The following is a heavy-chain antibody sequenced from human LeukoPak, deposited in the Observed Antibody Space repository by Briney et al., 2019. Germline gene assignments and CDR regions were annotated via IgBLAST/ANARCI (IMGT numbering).Heavy chain of an antibody. D-gene: IGHD2-15*01. CDR3: ARAGRGGAIVVIDSMDAFDI. V-gene: IGHV3-48*03. CDR1: GFTFSSYV. CDR2: ISSSGNTI. Sequence: QTGGSLRLSCAASGFTFSSYVMNWVRQAPGKGLEWVSYISSSGNTIYYADSVKGRFTISRDNAKNSLYLQMNSLRAEDTAVYYCARAGRGGAIVVIDSMDAFDIWGQETMVTVSS. J-gene: IGHJ3*02.